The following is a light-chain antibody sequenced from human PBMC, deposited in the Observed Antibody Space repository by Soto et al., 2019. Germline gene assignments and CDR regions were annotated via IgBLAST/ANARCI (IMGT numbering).Light chain of an antibody. CDR3: GSYTISSTLV. Sequence: QSALTQPASVSGSPGQSITVSCTGTSSDIGGYNYVSWYQQHPGKAPKLMIYEVSNRPSGVSTRFSGSKSGNTASLTISGLQAEDEAGYYCGSYTISSTLVFGTGTQLTVL. CDR1: SSDIGGYNY. CDR2: EVS. J-gene: IGLJ6*01. V-gene: IGLV2-14*01.